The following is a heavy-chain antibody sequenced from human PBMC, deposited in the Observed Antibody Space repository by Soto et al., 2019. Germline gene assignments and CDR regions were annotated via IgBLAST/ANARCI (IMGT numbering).Heavy chain of an antibody. CDR2: IYSDGSA. CDR1: GFTVSRNY. CDR3: ARGFCGGGSCYRDY. D-gene: IGHD2-15*01. V-gene: IGHV3-53*01. Sequence: EVQLVESGGGLIQPGGSLRLSCAASGFTVSRNYMSWVRQAPGKGLEWVSVIYSDGSAYYADSAKGRFTISRDNSQNTLYLQRNSLRVEDTAVYYCARGFCGGGSCYRDYWGQGTLVTVSS. J-gene: IGHJ4*02.